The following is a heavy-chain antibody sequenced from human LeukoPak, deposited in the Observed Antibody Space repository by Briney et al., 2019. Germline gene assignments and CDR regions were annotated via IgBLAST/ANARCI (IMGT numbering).Heavy chain of an antibody. Sequence: SETLSLTCTVSGCSISIYYWSWIRQPPGKGLEWIGYIYYSGSTNYNPSLKSRVTISVDTSKNQFSLKLSSVTAADTAVYYCASRTYYYGSGSLHNDAFDIWGQGTMVTVSS. CDR3: ASRTYYYGSGSLHNDAFDI. CDR1: GCSISIYY. CDR2: IYYSGST. J-gene: IGHJ3*02. D-gene: IGHD3-10*01. V-gene: IGHV4-59*01.